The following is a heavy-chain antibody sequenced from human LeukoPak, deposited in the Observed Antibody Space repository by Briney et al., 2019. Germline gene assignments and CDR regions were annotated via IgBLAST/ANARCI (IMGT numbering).Heavy chain of an antibody. Sequence: PSETLSLTYTVSGASINSHSYYWGWIRQAPGKGLEWIGSVYYDGTSYSNPSLTSRAAVFVDTSRDQFSLDLSFVTAAGTALYYCVRHISTNTGYFDSCGQGILVSVSS. D-gene: IGHD2/OR15-2a*01. CDR1: GASINSHSYY. V-gene: IGHV4-39*01. CDR3: VRHISTNTGYFDS. J-gene: IGHJ4*02. CDR2: VYYDGTS.